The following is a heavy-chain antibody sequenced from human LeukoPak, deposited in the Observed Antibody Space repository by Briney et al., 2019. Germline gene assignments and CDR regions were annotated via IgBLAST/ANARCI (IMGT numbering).Heavy chain of an antibody. CDR3: AQGYGNGWYPH. D-gene: IGHD6-19*01. CDR2: ISVEGESA. CDR1: GFSVSISG. V-gene: IGHV3-23*01. J-gene: IGHJ4*02. Sequence: PGGSLRLSCTVSGFSVSISGMSWVRQAQGKGLQTISAISVEGESAYYADSVKGRFTISRDNSKNTLYLQMNSLRVEDTAVYFCAQGYGNGWYPHWGQGSLVSVSS.